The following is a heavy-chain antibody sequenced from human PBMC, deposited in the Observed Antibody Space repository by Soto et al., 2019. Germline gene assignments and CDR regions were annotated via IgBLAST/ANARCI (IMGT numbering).Heavy chain of an antibody. CDR3: ARRDGSLLSDWFDP. V-gene: IGHV1-18*01. D-gene: IGHD2-2*01. CDR1: GYNFTSYG. J-gene: IGHJ5*02. Sequence: ASVKVSCKASGYNFTSYGISWVRQAPGQGLEWMGWISAYNGNTNYAQKLQGRVTMTTDTSTSTAYMELRSLRSDDTAVYYCARRDGSLLSDWFDPWGQGTLVTVSS. CDR2: ISAYNGNT.